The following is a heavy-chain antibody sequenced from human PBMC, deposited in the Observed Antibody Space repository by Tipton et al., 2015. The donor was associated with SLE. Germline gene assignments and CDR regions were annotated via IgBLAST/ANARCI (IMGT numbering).Heavy chain of an antibody. J-gene: IGHJ4*02. V-gene: IGHV4-31*03. Sequence: TLSLTCTVSGGSISSVNYYWSWIRQHPGKDLEWIGYIYDSGSTNYSPSLKSRVTISVATSKSQFSLKLSSVTAADTAVYYCARRHYSGPFDSWGQGTLVTVSS. D-gene: IGHD5-12*01. CDR1: GGSISSVNYY. CDR3: ARRHYSGPFDS. CDR2: IYDSGST.